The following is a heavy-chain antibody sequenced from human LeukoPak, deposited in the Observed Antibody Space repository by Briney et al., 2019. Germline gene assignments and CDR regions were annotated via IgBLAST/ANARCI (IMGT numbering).Heavy chain of an antibody. Sequence: PSETLSLTCTVSGGSISSYYWSWIRQPPGKGLEWIGYIYYSGSTNYNPSLKSRVTISVDTSKNQFSLKLSSVTAADTAVYYCARIDPLWFGEGAFDIWGQGTMVTVSS. J-gene: IGHJ3*02. D-gene: IGHD3-10*01. CDR3: ARIDPLWFGEGAFDI. CDR1: GGSISSYY. V-gene: IGHV4-59*08. CDR2: IYYSGST.